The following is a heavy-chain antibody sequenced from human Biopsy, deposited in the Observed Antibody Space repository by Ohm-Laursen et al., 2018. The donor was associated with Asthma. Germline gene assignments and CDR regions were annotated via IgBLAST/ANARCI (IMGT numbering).Heavy chain of an antibody. CDR1: GYTFNSAG. CDR3: ARAVDYSHYYGIDV. V-gene: IGHV1-18*01. CDR2: ISVYNGNT. J-gene: IGHJ6*02. Sequence: ASVKVSCKNSGYTFNSAGITWVRQAPGQGLEWMGWISVYNGNTKVAQKLQDRVTMITDTSTSTAYMELRSLRSDDTAVYFCARAVDYSHYYGIDVWGQGTTVTV. D-gene: IGHD3-10*01.